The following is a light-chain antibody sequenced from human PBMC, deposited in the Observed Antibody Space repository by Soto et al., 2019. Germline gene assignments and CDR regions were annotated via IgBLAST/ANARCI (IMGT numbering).Light chain of an antibody. CDR3: QQYNNWPPIT. CDR2: GAS. J-gene: IGKJ5*01. Sequence: TQSPGTLSLSPGESAPLSCRASQSVSSNLAWYQQKPGQAPRLLIYGASTRATGIPARFSGSGSGTAFTLTISSLQSEDFAVYYCQQYNNWPPITFGQGTRLEI. CDR1: QSVSSN. V-gene: IGKV3-15*01.